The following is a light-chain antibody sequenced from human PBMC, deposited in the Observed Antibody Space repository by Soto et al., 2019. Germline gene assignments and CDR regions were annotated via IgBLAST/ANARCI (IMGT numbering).Light chain of an antibody. V-gene: IGKV3-20*01. CDR2: GAY. J-gene: IGKJ2*01. CDR3: QQYGSSPYT. Sequence: EIGLTQSPGTLSLSPGERASRSCMARQTVSSRYLTWYQQKPGQAHRLLIYGAYSRATGIPDRFSGSGSGKDCTITIRRLEPEDFAVYYCQQYGSSPYTFGHGTKLEI. CDR1: QTVSSRY.